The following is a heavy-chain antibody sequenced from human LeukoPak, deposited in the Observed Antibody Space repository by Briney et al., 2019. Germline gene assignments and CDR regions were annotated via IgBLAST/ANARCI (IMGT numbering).Heavy chain of an antibody. J-gene: IGHJ4*02. CDR3: AKGWLAARRGPIDY. V-gene: IGHV3-30*02. Sequence: GGSLRLSCAASGFTFSSYGMHWVRQAPGKGLEWVAFTRYDGSKNYYADSVKGRFTISRDNSKNTLYLQMNSLRAEDTAVYYCAKGWLAARRGPIDYWGQGTLVTVSS. CDR1: GFTFSSYG. D-gene: IGHD6-6*01. CDR2: TRYDGSKN.